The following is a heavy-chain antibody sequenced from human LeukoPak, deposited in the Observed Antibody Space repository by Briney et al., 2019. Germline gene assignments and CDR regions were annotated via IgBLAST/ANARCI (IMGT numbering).Heavy chain of an antibody. CDR3: ARGSPVAVAPIDY. D-gene: IGHD6-19*01. CDR1: GYSFTTYG. J-gene: IGHJ4*02. Sequence: ASVKVSCKPSGYSFTTYGTNWVRQAPGQGLEWMGWISTYNGNTNYAQTLQGRVTMTTDTSTTTAYMELRNLRSDDTAVYYCARGSPVAVAPIDYWGQGTLVTVSS. CDR2: ISTYNGNT. V-gene: IGHV1-18*01.